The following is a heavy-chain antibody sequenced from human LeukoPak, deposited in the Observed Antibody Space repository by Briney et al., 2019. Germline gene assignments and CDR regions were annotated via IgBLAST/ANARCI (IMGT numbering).Heavy chain of an antibody. V-gene: IGHV3-11*04. CDR3: ARGHWGLDY. D-gene: IGHD7-27*01. CDR2: IYNGGYTI. CDR1: GFTFSDHY. J-gene: IGHJ4*02. Sequence: GGSLRLSCAPSGFTFSDHYMTWLRQAPGKGLETVSYIYNGGYTIYYADSVRGRFTISRDNAESSLYLQMNSLRAEDTAVYYCARGHWGLDYWGRGTLVTVSS.